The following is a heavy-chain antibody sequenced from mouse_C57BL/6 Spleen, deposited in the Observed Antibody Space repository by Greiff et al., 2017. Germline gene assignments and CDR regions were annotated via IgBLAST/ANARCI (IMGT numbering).Heavy chain of an antibody. J-gene: IGHJ4*01. D-gene: IGHD1-1*01. CDR2: IYPRDGST. CDR1: GYTFTSYD. Sequence: VQLQQSGPELVKPGASVKLSCKASGYTFTSYDINWVKQRPGQGLEWIGWIYPRDGSTKYNEKFKGKATLTVDTSSSTAYMELHSLTSEDSAVYFCAREGSAVVGPYAMDYWGQGTSVTVSS. V-gene: IGHV1-85*01. CDR3: AREGSAVVGPYAMDY.